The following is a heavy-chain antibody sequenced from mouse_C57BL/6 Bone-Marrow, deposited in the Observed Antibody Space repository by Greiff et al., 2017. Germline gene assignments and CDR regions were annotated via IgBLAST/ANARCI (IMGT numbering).Heavy chain of an antibody. V-gene: IGHV1-74*01. CDR3: AIGAQATY. J-gene: IGHJ3*01. CDR2: IHPSDSDT. D-gene: IGHD3-2*02. Sequence: QQRPGQGLEWIGRIHPSDSDTNYNQKFKGKATLTVDKSSSTAYMQLSSLTSEDSAVYYCAIGAQATYWGQGTLVTVSA.